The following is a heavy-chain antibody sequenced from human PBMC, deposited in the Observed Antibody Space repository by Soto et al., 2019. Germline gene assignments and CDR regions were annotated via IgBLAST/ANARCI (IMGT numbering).Heavy chain of an antibody. Sequence: QVQLVESGGGVVQPGRSLRLSCAASGFTFSSYGMHWVRQAPGKGLEWVAVISYDGSNKYYADSVKGRFTISRDNSKNTLYLQMNSLRAEDTAVYYCAKEGAYCGGACWPLLNWFDPWGQGTLVTVSS. CDR3: AKEGAYCGGACWPLLNWFDP. V-gene: IGHV3-30*18. CDR1: GFTFSSYG. D-gene: IGHD2-21*02. J-gene: IGHJ5*02. CDR2: ISYDGSNK.